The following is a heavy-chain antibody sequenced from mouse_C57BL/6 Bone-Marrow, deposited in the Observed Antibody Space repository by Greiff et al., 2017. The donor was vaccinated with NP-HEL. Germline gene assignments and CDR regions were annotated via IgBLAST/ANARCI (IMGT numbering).Heavy chain of an antibody. Sequence: QVQLKQPGADLVKPGASVKLSCKASGYTFTSYWMHWVKQRPGRGLEWIGRIDPNSGGTKFTEKFKTKATLTVDKPSSTAYMQLSSLTSEDSAVYYCARYYYGSRGWYFDVWGTGTTVTVSS. V-gene: IGHV1-72*01. CDR2: IDPNSGGT. D-gene: IGHD1-1*01. CDR1: GYTFTSYW. CDR3: ARYYYGSRGWYFDV. J-gene: IGHJ1*03.